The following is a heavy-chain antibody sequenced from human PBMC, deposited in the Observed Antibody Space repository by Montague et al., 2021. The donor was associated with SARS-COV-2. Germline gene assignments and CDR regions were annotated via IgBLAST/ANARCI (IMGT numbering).Heavy chain of an antibody. CDR2: IYYSGST. J-gene: IGHJ5*01. CDR1: GGSVSSGSYY. D-gene: IGHD5-18*01. Sequence: SETLSLTCTVSGGSVSSGSYYWCWIRQPPGKGLEWIGYIYYSGSTHYNPSLKSRVTISVDTSKNQFSLKLSSVTAADTAVYYCARGSKVLYEWIQLARWENWFDSWGQGTLVTVSS. CDR3: ARGSKVLYEWIQLARWENWFDS. V-gene: IGHV4-61*01.